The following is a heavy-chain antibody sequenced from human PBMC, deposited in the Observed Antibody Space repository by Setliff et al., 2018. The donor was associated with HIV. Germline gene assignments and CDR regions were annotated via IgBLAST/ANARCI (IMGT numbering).Heavy chain of an antibody. CDR1: GGTLSASG. Sequence: SVKVSCKASGGTLSASGFSWVRQAPGQGLEWMGGIIPAFGTADYAQKFQGRVTITADESTSKDYMELSSLRSEDTAVYYCARDLYYYDSSGYYTGNSYGMDVWGQGTTVTVSS. D-gene: IGHD3-22*01. J-gene: IGHJ6*02. CDR3: ARDLYYYDSSGYYTGNSYGMDV. V-gene: IGHV1-69*13. CDR2: IIPAFGTA.